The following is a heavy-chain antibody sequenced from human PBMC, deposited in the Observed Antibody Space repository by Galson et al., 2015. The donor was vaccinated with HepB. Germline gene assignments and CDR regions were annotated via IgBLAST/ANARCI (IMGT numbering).Heavy chain of an antibody. J-gene: IGHJ6*02. V-gene: IGHV7-4-1*02. Sequence: SVKVSCKASRYTFTRYAVSWVRQAPGQGLEWMGWINTNTGNPTYARGFTGRFVFYLDTSVSTAYLQISSLKAEDTAVYYCASPRITMIRGVISPRDNNYYYYGMDVWGQGTTVTVSS. CDR3: ASPRITMIRGVISPRDNNYYYYGMDV. CDR2: INTNTGNP. CDR1: RYTFTRYA. D-gene: IGHD3-10*01.